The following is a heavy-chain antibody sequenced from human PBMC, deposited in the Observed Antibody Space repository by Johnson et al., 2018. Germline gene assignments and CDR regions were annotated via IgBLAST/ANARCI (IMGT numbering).Heavy chain of an antibody. CDR1: GFTFSSYA. CDR2: ISYDGSNK. V-gene: IGHV3-30-3*01. J-gene: IGHJ3*02. Sequence: QVQLVQSGGGVVQXGRSLRLSCAASGFTFSSYAMHWVRQAPGKGLEWVAVISYDGSNKYYADSVKGRFTISRDNSKNTLYLQMNSLRAEDTAVYYCARVRVDSAFDSWGQGTMVTVSS. CDR3: ARVRVDSAFDS. D-gene: IGHD5-12*01.